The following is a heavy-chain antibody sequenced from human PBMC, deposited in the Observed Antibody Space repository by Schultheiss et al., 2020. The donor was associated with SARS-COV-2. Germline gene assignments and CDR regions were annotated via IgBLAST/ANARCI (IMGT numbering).Heavy chain of an antibody. D-gene: IGHD4-17*01. V-gene: IGHV1-3*01. CDR1: GYTFTSYA. CDR3: ARDRYGDYASSLDY. J-gene: IGHJ4*02. CDR2: INAGNGNT. Sequence: ASVKVSCKASGYTFTSYAMHWVRQAPGQRLEWMGWINAGNGNTKYSQKFQGRVTITRDTSASTAYMELRSLRSDDTAVYYCARDRYGDYASSLDYWGQGTLVTVSS.